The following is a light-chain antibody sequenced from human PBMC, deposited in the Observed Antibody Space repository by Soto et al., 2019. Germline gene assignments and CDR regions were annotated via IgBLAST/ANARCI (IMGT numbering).Light chain of an antibody. CDR3: QQRNLWPPVT. Sequence: EIVLTQSPATLCLSPGERATLSCRASASVTNFLASYQQKTPHAPMLLIYGAFNTATGIPAMFSGSGSGTAFTTPTSSLQPEDSAVYYCQQRNLWPPVTFGQGTRLEIK. CDR1: ASVTNF. V-gene: IGKV3-11*01. CDR2: GAF. J-gene: IGKJ5*01.